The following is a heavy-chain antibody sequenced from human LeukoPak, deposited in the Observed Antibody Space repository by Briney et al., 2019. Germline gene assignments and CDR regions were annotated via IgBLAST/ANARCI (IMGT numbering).Heavy chain of an antibody. J-gene: IGHJ3*02. CDR2: IYTSGST. Sequence: RTSETLSLTCTVSGGSISSYYWSWIRQPAGKGLEWIGRIYTSGSTNYNPSLKSRVTMSVDTSKNQFSLKLSSVTAADTAICYCATYNYGLDAFDIWGRGTMVTVSS. CDR1: GGSISSYY. V-gene: IGHV4-4*07. CDR3: ATYNYGLDAFDI. D-gene: IGHD5-18*01.